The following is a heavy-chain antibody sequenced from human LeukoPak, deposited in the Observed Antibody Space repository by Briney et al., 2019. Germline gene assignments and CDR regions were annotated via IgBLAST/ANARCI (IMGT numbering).Heavy chain of an antibody. CDR3: AKGLQWLADYYYGMDV. J-gene: IGHJ6*02. Sequence: AGGSLRLSCAASGFTFSSYAMSWVRQAPGKGLEWVSAISGSGGSTYYADSVKGRFTISRDNSKNTLYLQMNSLRAEDTAVYYCAKGLQWLADYYYGMDVWGQGTTVTVSS. D-gene: IGHD6-19*01. V-gene: IGHV3-23*01. CDR2: ISGSGGST. CDR1: GFTFSSYA.